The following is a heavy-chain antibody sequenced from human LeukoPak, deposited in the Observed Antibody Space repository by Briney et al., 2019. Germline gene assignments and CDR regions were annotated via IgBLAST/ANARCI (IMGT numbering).Heavy chain of an antibody. CDR1: GGSFSGYY. CDR3: ARGDGYCSGGSCPFYFDY. CDR2: INHSGST. D-gene: IGHD2-15*01. J-gene: IGHJ4*02. Sequence: SETLSLTCAVYGGSFSGYYWSWIRQPPGKGLEWIGEINHSGSTNYNPSLKSRVTISLDTSKNQFSMKLSSVTAVDTGVYYCARGDGYCSGGSCPFYFDYWGKGTLVTVSS. V-gene: IGHV4-34*01.